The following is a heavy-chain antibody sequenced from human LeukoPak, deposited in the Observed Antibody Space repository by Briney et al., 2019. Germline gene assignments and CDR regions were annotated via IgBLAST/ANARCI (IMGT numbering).Heavy chain of an antibody. CDR3: ARVSHCSGGSCYSGAFDY. CDR2: MNPNSGNT. J-gene: IGHJ4*02. V-gene: IGHV1-8*01. Sequence: ASLKDSCKASGYTFTSYDINWVRQATGQGLEWMGWMNPNSGNTGYAQKFQGRVTMTRNTSISTAYMELSSLRSEDTAVYYCARVSHCSGGSCYSGAFDYWGQGTLVTVSS. D-gene: IGHD2-15*01. CDR1: GYTFTSYD.